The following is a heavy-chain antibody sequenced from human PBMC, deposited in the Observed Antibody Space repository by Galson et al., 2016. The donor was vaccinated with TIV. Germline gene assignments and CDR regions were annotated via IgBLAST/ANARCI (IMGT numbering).Heavy chain of an antibody. J-gene: IGHJ4*02. V-gene: IGHV1-46*04. CDR1: GYAFTSYY. CDR2: INPDGGTT. Sequence: SVKVSCKASGYAFTSYYIHWVRQAPGQGLEWMGIINPDGGTTVYAQKLQDRVTMTRDTSTSTVYMDLGSLRSDDTAVYFCARGPGDQWLLDYWGLGTLVTVSS. D-gene: IGHD6-19*01. CDR3: ARGPGDQWLLDY.